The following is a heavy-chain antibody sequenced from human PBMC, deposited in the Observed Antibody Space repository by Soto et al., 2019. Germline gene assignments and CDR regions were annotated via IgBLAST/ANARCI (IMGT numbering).Heavy chain of an antibody. Sequence: SGPTLVNPTQTLTLTCTISGFSLTASETRVSWIRQPPGKALEWLARIDWDDEKFYSTSLKTRLTISKDTSKNQVVLTITNMDPVDTATYYCARRIRGDYPFDFWGQGDLVTVSS. V-gene: IGHV2-70*04. J-gene: IGHJ4*02. CDR2: IDWDDEK. D-gene: IGHD4-17*01. CDR1: GFSLTASETR. CDR3: ARRIRGDYPFDF.